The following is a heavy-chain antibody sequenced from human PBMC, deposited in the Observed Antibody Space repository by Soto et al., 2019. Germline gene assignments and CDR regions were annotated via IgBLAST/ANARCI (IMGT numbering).Heavy chain of an antibody. CDR3: ARARGKTATGYYYYGMDV. CDR1: GFTFSSYA. V-gene: IGHV3-30-3*01. Sequence: PGGSLRLSCAASGFTFSSYAMHWVRQAPGKGLEWVAVISYDGSNKYYADSVKGRFTISRDNPKNTLYLQMNSLRAEDTAVYYCARARGKTATGYYYYGMDVWGQGTTVTVSS. CDR2: ISYDGSNK. D-gene: IGHD3-16*01. J-gene: IGHJ6*02.